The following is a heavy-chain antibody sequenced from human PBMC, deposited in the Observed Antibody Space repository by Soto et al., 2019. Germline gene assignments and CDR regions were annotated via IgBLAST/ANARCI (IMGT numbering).Heavy chain of an antibody. V-gene: IGHV3-33*01. D-gene: IGHD2-2*01. J-gene: IGHJ6*02. CDR3: ARGSKLGYYGMDV. CDR1: GCSFSSHG. CDR2: IWYDGGNK. Sequence: SRRLSCPTSGCSFSSHGIHWVRQAPGKGLEWVSVIWYDGGNKYYADSVKGRFTISRDNSKNTLFLQMNTLGAEDTAVYYCARGSKLGYYGMDVWGQGT.